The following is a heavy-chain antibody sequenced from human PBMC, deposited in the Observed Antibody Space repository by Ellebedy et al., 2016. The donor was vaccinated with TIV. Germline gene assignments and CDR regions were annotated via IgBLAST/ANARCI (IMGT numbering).Heavy chain of an antibody. Sequence: SETLSLTXTVSGGSVSSGSYYWSWIRQPPGKGLEWIGYIYYSGSTNYNPSLKSRVTISVDTSKNQFSLKLSSVTAADTAVYYCAGSKLDFWSGYLPYYYYYMDVWGKGTTVTVSS. J-gene: IGHJ6*03. D-gene: IGHD3-3*01. V-gene: IGHV4-61*01. CDR1: GGSVSSGSYY. CDR2: IYYSGST. CDR3: AGSKLDFWSGYLPYYYYYMDV.